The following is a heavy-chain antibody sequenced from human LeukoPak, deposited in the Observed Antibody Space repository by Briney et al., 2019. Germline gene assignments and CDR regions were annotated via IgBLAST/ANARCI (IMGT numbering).Heavy chain of an antibody. CDR3: ARGDGGDDILTGFYDC. CDR1: GFTFSHYE. CDR2: IGSGVGTI. V-gene: IGHV3-48*03. D-gene: IGHD3-9*01. Sequence: PGGSLRLSCAASGFTFSHYEMNWVRQAPGKGLEWVSYIGSGVGTIFYADFVKGRFTISRDNSKNSLYLQMNNLRADDTAVYYCARGDGGDDILTGFYDCWGQGSLVTVSS. J-gene: IGHJ4*02.